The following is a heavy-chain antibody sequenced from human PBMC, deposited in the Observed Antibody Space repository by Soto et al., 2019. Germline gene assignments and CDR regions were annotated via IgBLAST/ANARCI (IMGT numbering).Heavy chain of an antibody. CDR2: FHYSGST. D-gene: IGHD3-16*01. Sequence: TLSLTCTVSGGSISSRDSYWGWIRQPPGKGLEWIGSFHYSGSTYYNPSLKSRVTISVDTSKNQLSLRVTSVTAADTAVYYCARGFGRSHFDYWGQGTLVTVSS. J-gene: IGHJ4*02. CDR3: ARGFGRSHFDY. V-gene: IGHV4-39*01. CDR1: GGSISSRDSY.